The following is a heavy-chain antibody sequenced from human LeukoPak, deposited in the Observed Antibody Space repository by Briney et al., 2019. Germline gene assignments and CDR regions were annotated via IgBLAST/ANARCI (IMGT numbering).Heavy chain of an antibody. Sequence: PAETLSLTCTGSVGSIISYYWSWIRQPPGKELDWIGYIYYSGSTNYNPSLKSRGTISVDTSKNQFSLKLSSVTAAATAVYYCARMYYAYAFDIWGQGTMVTVSS. CDR1: VGSIISYY. J-gene: IGHJ3*02. V-gene: IGHV4-59*01. CDR3: ARMYYAYAFDI. CDR2: IYYSGST. D-gene: IGHD2-8*01.